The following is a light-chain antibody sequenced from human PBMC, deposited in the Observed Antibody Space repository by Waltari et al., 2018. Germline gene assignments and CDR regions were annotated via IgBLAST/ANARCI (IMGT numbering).Light chain of an antibody. V-gene: IGLV2-14*01. J-gene: IGLJ3*02. CDR1: SSDVGGYNY. CDR2: DVS. Sequence: QPALTQPASVSGSPGQSITLPCPGTSSDVGGYNYVSWYQQHPCKAPKLMIFDVSKRPSGVSNRFSGSKSGSTASLTISGLQAEDEADFYCNSYTSSSTWVFGGGTKLTVL. CDR3: NSYTSSSTWV.